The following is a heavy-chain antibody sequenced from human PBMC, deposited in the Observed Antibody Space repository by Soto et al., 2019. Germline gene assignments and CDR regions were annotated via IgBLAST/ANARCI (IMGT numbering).Heavy chain of an antibody. Sequence: TSETLSLTCAVYGGSFSGYYWSWIRQPPGKGLEWIGEINHSGSTNYNPSLKSRVTISVDTSKNQFSLKLSSVTAADTAVYYCARGAYYDFWSGYRGPLYYYMDVWGKGTTVTVAS. J-gene: IGHJ6*03. V-gene: IGHV4-34*01. CDR1: GGSFSGYY. D-gene: IGHD3-3*01. CDR3: ARGAYYDFWSGYRGPLYYYMDV. CDR2: INHSGST.